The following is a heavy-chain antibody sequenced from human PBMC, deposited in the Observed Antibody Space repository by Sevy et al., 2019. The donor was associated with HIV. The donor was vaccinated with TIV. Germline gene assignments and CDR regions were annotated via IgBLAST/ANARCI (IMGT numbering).Heavy chain of an antibody. Sequence: GGSLRLSCVASGFTLDSYWMSWVRQTPGKGLEWVANVKQDGSVKYYVDSVKGRFTMSRDNARNLVYLQMNSLRVDDTALYYCVRAIAAHDSFWGQGTLVTVSS. V-gene: IGHV3-7*01. J-gene: IGHJ4*02. CDR2: VKQDGSVK. CDR1: GFTLDSYW. D-gene: IGHD6-13*01. CDR3: VRAIAAHDSF.